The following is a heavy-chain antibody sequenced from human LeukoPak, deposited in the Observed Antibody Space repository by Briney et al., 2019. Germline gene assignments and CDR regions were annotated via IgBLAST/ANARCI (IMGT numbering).Heavy chain of an antibody. Sequence: GGSLRLSCAASGFTFSSYWMSWVRQAPGKGLEWVANIKQGGSEKYYVDSVKGRFTISRDNAKNSLYLQMNSLRAEDTAVYYCARDPRSGYRGYWGQGTLVTVSS. V-gene: IGHV3-7*01. CDR2: IKQGGSEK. D-gene: IGHD5-18*01. CDR1: GFTFSSYW. CDR3: ARDPRSGYRGY. J-gene: IGHJ4*02.